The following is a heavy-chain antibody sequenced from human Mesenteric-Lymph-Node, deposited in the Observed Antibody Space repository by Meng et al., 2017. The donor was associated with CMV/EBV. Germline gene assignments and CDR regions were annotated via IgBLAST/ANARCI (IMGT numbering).Heavy chain of an antibody. D-gene: IGHD3-22*01. V-gene: IGHV1-46*01. CDR1: GYTFTSYY. Sequence: ASVKVSCKASGYTFTSYYMHWVRQAPGQGLEWMGIINPSGGSTSYAQKFQGRVTMTRDTSTSTAYMELSRLRSDDTAVYYCARDGVEAPYDSSGYWGWFDPWGQGTLVTVSS. J-gene: IGHJ5*02. CDR2: INPSGGST. CDR3: ARDGVEAPYDSSGYWGWFDP.